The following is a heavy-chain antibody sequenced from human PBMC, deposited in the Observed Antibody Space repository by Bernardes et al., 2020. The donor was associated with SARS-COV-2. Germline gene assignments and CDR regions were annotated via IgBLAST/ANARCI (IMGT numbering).Heavy chain of an antibody. CDR2: IYSGGGT. Sequence: GGSLRLSCAASGFAVNTNYIYWVRKAPGKGLEWVSVIYSGGGTFYADSVKGRFTISRDNSKNTVYLQMNSLRAEDTALYYCAKGGSYEPDYWGQGTLVTVSS. D-gene: IGHD1-26*01. CDR1: GFAVNTNY. J-gene: IGHJ4*02. CDR3: AKGGSYEPDY. V-gene: IGHV3-53*01.